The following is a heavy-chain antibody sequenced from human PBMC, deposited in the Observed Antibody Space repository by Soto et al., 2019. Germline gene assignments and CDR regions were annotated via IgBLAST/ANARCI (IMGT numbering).Heavy chain of an antibody. Sequence: PSETLSLTCTVSGGSVSSNSYSWGWIRQSPGKGLEWIGTIYSTENTYYNPSLLSRVTISVDTSKNEFSLRLSSVTAADTAVYYCAGRASRYYYDSSGFFDYWGQGTLVPVSS. D-gene: IGHD3-22*01. J-gene: IGHJ4*02. CDR2: IYSTENT. CDR3: AGRASRYYYDSSGFFDY. CDR1: GGSVSSNSYS. V-gene: IGHV4-39*07.